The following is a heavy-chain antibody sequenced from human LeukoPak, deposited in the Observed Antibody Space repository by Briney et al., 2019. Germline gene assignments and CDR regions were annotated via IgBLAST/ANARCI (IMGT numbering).Heavy chain of an antibody. V-gene: IGHV3-69-1*02. CDR2: ISSSSTI. CDR1: GFTFSDYY. CDR3: ASLSNIVVVVAATPNYFDY. J-gene: IGHJ4*02. Sequence: GGSLRLSCAASGFTFSDYYMNWVRQAPGKGLDWVSSISSSSTIYYADSVKGRFTISRDNAKNSLYLQMNSLRAEDTAVYYCASLSNIVVVVAATPNYFDYWGPGTLVTVSS. D-gene: IGHD2-15*01.